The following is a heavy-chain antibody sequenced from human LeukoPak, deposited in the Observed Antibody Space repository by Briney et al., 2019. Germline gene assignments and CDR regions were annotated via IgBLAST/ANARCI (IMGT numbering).Heavy chain of an antibody. CDR1: GYSFTSYW. V-gene: IGHV5-51*01. CDR3: ARLAVDYSSYVGRFDP. J-gene: IGHJ5*02. Sequence: GESLKISCKGSGYSFTSYWIGWVGQMPGKGLEWMGIIYPDDSDTRYRPSFQGQVTISADKSISTAYLQWSSLKASDTAMYYCARLAVDYSSYVGRFDPWGQGTLVTVSS. CDR2: IYPDDSDT. D-gene: IGHD4-11*01.